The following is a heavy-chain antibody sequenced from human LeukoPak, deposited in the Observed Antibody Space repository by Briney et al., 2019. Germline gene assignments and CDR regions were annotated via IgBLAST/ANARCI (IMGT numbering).Heavy chain of an antibody. CDR3: ASPYYGSGSYIVDP. Sequence: SETLSLTCTVSGGSISSGGYYWRWIRQHPGKGLEWIGYIYYSGTTYYNPSLKSRVTISVDTSKNQFSLKLSSVTAADTAVYYCASPYYGSGSYIVDPWGQGTLVTVSS. V-gene: IGHV4-31*03. CDR1: GGSISSGGYY. CDR2: IYYSGTT. D-gene: IGHD3-10*01. J-gene: IGHJ5*02.